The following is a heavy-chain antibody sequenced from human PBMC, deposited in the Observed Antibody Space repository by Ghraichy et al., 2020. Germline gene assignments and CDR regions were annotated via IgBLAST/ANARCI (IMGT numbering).Heavy chain of an antibody. V-gene: IGHV3-23*01. D-gene: IGHD1-1*01. Sequence: GGSLRLSCAASGFTFSNYRMNWVSQAPGKGLEWVSRISGSGGSTYYADFVKGRFTISRDNSKNTLYLQMSSLRAEDTALYYCAKRPAQLEVFDYWGQGTLVTVSS. CDR3: AKRPAQLEVFDY. CDR1: GFTFSNYR. J-gene: IGHJ4*02. CDR2: ISGSGGST.